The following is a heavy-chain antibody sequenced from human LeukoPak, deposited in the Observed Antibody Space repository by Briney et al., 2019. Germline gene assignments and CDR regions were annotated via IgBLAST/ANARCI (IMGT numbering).Heavy chain of an antibody. V-gene: IGHV1-69*04. D-gene: IGHD1-26*01. CDR3: ARVGLAYSSDY. CDR2: IIPILGIA. Sequence: SVKVSCKASGGTFSSYAISWVRQAPGQGLEWMGRIIPILGIANYAQKFQGRVTITADKSTSTAYMELSSLRSEDTAVYYCARVGLAYSSDYWGQGTLVTVSS. CDR1: GGTFSSYA. J-gene: IGHJ4*02.